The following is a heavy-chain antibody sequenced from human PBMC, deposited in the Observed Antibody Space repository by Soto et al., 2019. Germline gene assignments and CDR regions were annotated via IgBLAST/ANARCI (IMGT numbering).Heavy chain of an antibody. J-gene: IGHJ6*02. CDR1: GGTFSSYA. D-gene: IGHD2-15*01. Sequence: QVQLVQSGAEVKKPGSSVKVSCKASGGTFSSYAISWVRQAPGQGLEWMGGIIPIFGTANYAQKFQGRVTITADESTSTAYMELSSLRSEDTAVYYCARGGRYCSGGSCSKGIYYYYGMDVWGQGTTVTVSS. CDR2: IIPIFGTA. CDR3: ARGGRYCSGGSCSKGIYYYYGMDV. V-gene: IGHV1-69*12.